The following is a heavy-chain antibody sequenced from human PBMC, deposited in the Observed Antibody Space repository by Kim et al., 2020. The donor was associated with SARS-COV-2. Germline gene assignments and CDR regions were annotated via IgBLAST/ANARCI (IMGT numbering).Heavy chain of an antibody. CDR1: GYTFTGYY. CDR3: ARDQREYQLLYGEDY. D-gene: IGHD2-2*02. Sequence: ASVKVSCKASGYTFTGYYMHWVRQAPGQGLEWMGWINPNSGGTNYAQKFQGRVTMTRDTSISTAYMELSRLRSDDTAVYYCARDQREYQLLYGEDYWGQGTLVTVSS. CDR2: INPNSGGT. J-gene: IGHJ4*02. V-gene: IGHV1-2*02.